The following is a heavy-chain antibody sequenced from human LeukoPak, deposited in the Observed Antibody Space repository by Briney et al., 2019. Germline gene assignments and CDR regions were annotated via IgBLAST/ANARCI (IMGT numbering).Heavy chain of an antibody. CDR2: IYSSGNT. Sequence: GGTLRLSCAASGFTVSSNYMSWVRQAPGKGLEWVSVIYSSGNTYYADSVKGRFTITRDNSKNTLYLQMNSLRAEDTAVYYCARGARRICSSTSCPFDPWGQGTLVSVST. D-gene: IGHD2-2*01. CDR3: ARGARRICSSTSCPFDP. CDR1: GFTVSSNY. V-gene: IGHV3-53*01. J-gene: IGHJ5*02.